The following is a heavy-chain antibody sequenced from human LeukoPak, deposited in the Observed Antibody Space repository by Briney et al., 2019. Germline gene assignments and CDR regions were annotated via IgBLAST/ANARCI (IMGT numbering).Heavy chain of an antibody. CDR3: AREDGEGKFYYMDV. CDR1: GFIFSEFE. Sequence: GGSLRLSRGPSGFIFSEFEMNWVRQAPGKGLEWVAYISSSGSTIYYADSLRGRFTVSRDNARNSLYLQMNSLRLEDTAVYYCAREDGEGKFYYMDVWGKGTTVTVS. CDR2: ISSSGSTI. V-gene: IGHV3-48*03. D-gene: IGHD3-3*01. J-gene: IGHJ6*03.